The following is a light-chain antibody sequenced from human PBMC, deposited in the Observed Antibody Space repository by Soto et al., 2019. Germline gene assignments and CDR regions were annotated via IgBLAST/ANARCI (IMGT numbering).Light chain of an antibody. Sequence: DIQMTQSPSTLAASVGDRVTITCRASQGFNSYLAWYQQKPGKAPKLLIYAASTLQSGVPSRFSGSRSGTDFTLTISSLQPEDFATYYCQQLNSYPSSTFGGGTKVDIK. CDR2: AAS. V-gene: IGKV1-9*01. CDR3: QQLNSYPSST. J-gene: IGKJ4*01. CDR1: QGFNSY.